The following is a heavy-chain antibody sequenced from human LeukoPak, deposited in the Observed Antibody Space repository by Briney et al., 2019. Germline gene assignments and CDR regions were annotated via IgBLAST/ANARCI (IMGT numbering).Heavy chain of an antibody. CDR3: AKDWGGSYHGNAFDI. V-gene: IGHV3-23*01. Sequence: GGSLRLSCAASGFTFSTYALSWVRQAPGKGLEWVSVLGGSETSTSYADSVKGRFTISRDNSKNTLYLQMNSLRAEDTAVYYCAKDWGGSYHGNAFDIWGQGTMVTVSS. CDR2: LGGSETST. D-gene: IGHD1-26*01. J-gene: IGHJ3*02. CDR1: GFTFSTYA.